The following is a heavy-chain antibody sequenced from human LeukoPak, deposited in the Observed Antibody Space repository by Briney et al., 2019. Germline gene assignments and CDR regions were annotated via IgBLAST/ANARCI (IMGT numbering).Heavy chain of an antibody. V-gene: IGHV4-59*01. CDR1: GGSISSYY. CDR3: ARDYYGRFDP. CDR2: IYYSGST. Sequence: SETLSLTCTVSGGSISSYYWSWIRQPPGKGLEWIGYIYYSGSTNYNPSLKSRVPISVDTYKNQFSLKLSSVTAADTAVYYCARDYYGRFDPWGQGTLVTVSS. J-gene: IGHJ5*02. D-gene: IGHD3-10*01.